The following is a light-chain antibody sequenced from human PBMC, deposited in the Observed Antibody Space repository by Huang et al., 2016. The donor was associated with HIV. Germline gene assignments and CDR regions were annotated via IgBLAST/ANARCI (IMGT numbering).Light chain of an antibody. V-gene: IGKV1-39*01. CDR2: AAS. CDR3: QQTYRART. CDR1: QNINRY. Sequence: DIQMTQSPSSLSASVGDSVTITCRASQNINRYLNWYQKKPGKAPKFLIYAASSLQSGVPSRFSGSGSGTDFTLTISGLQREDSATYYCQQTYRARTFGQGTKVEIK. J-gene: IGKJ1*01.